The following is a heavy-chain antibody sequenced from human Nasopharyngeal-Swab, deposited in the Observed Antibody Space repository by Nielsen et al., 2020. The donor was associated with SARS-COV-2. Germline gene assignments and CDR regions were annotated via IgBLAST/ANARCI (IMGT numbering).Heavy chain of an antibody. CDR3: ARQGVFVPAYFHQYYMDV. Sequence: GESLKISCAASGFSFSTYWMTWVRQAPGKGLEWVANIKQDGSEKYYVDSVKGRFTVSRDNPKNLLYLQVNSLRAEDTAVYYCARQGVFVPAYFHQYYMDVGGKGTTVTVSS. V-gene: IGHV3-7*03. D-gene: IGHD3-16*02. CDR2: IKQDGSEK. J-gene: IGHJ6*03. CDR1: GFSFSTYW.